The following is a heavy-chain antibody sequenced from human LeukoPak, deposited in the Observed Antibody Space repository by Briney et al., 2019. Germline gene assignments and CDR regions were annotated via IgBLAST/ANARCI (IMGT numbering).Heavy chain of an antibody. Sequence: SETLSLTCTVSDDSITMYYWTWIRQPPGKGLEWIGYIYYSGSTYYNPSLRSRVTISVDTSKNQFSLKLSSVTAADTAVYYCARLSGSYPQYYFDYWGQGTLVTVSS. V-gene: IGHV4-59*01. D-gene: IGHD3-10*01. CDR2: IYYSGST. CDR1: DDSITMYY. J-gene: IGHJ4*02. CDR3: ARLSGSYPQYYFDY.